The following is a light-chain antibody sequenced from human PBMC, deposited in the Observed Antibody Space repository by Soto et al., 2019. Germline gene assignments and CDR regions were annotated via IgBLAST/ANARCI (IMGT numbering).Light chain of an antibody. Sequence: EIVLTQSPGTLSLSPGERATLSCRASQSVSSSYLAWYQKKPGQAPRLLIYGASSRATGIPDRISGGGSGTDFTLTISRLEPEDFAVYYCQQYGSSPYTFCQGTTLEIK. V-gene: IGKV3-20*01. J-gene: IGKJ2*01. CDR1: QSVSSSY. CDR2: GAS. CDR3: QQYGSSPYT.